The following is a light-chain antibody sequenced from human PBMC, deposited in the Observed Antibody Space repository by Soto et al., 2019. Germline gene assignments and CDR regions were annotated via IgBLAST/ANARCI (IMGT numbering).Light chain of an antibody. Sequence: EIVLTQSPGTLSLSPGERAALSCRASQSVSSSYLAWYQQKPGQAPRLLIYGASSRATGIPGRFSGSGSGTDFTLTISRLEPEDLAVYYCQQYGSSPWTFGQGTKVEFK. CDR2: GAS. CDR1: QSVSSSY. CDR3: QQYGSSPWT. J-gene: IGKJ1*01. V-gene: IGKV3-20*01.